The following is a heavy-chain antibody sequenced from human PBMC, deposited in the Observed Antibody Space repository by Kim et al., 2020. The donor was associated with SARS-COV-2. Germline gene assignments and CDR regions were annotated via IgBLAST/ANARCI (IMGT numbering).Heavy chain of an antibody. J-gene: IGHJ5*02. CDR3: ARAKGLSSRILDHLSNWFDP. V-gene: IGHV4-30-2*04. D-gene: IGHD6-6*01. Sequence: RVTISVDTSKNQFSLKLSSVTAADTAVYYCARAKGLSSRILDHLSNWFDPWGQGTLVTVSS.